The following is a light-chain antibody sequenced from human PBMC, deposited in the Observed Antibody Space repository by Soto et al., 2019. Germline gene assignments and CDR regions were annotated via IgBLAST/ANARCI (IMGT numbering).Light chain of an antibody. V-gene: IGKV1-6*01. CDR1: QGIGKD. J-gene: IGKJ1*01. Sequence: AIEMTQSPSSLSASVGDTVTITCRASQGIGKDLAWFQQRQGKAPKLLLYGASDLQNGYPSRFSGSGSGIDFTLSSRGLQSEDFATYFCLQDFNYPWTFGQGTKVDFK. CDR3: LQDFNYPWT. CDR2: GAS.